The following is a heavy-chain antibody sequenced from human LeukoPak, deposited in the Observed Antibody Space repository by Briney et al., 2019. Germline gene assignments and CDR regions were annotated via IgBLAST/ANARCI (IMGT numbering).Heavy chain of an antibody. D-gene: IGHD1-26*01. V-gene: IGHV1-18*01. CDR2: ISGYNGNT. Sequence: ASVKVSCKASGYTFITYGITWVRQAPGQGLEWMGWISGYNGNTKYAQKFQGRVTMTTDTSTSTAYMELRSLRSDDTAVYYCARDPLDGWELPDWGQGTLVTVSS. J-gene: IGHJ4*02. CDR1: GYTFITYG. CDR3: ARDPLDGWELPD.